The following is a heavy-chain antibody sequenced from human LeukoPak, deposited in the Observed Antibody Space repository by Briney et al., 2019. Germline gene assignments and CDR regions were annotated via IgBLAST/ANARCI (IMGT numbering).Heavy chain of an antibody. CDR2: IYPSDSDT. Sequence: GESLKISCKGSGYTFTDYWIGWVRQMPGKGLECMGIIYPSDSDTRYSPSFQGQVTISADKSISTAYLQWSSLKASDTAMYYCARSMVRGVITPGAFDIWGQGTMVSVSS. CDR1: GYTFTDYW. D-gene: IGHD3-10*01. J-gene: IGHJ3*02. CDR3: ARSMVRGVITPGAFDI. V-gene: IGHV5-51*01.